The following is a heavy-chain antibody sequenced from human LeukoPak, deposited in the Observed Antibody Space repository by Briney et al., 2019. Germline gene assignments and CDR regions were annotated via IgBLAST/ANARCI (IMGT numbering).Heavy chain of an antibody. CDR3: ARDGPTYYDFWSGYYA. CDR1: GFTFSSSA. Sequence: GGSLRLSCAASGFTFSSSALSWVRQAPGKGLERVSVVSGRGTNTYYADSVKGRFTISRVNSKNTLYLQKNSLRAEDTAVYYCARDGPTYYDFWSGYYAWGQGTLVTVSS. V-gene: IGHV3-23*01. J-gene: IGHJ5*02. D-gene: IGHD3-3*01. CDR2: VSGRGTNT.